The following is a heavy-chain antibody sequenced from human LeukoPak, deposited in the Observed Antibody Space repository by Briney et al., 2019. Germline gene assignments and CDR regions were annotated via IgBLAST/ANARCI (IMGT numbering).Heavy chain of an antibody. CDR1: GFTFSSYA. Sequence: GGSLRLSCAASGFTFSSYAMHWVRQGPGKGLEYVSGISSNGGSTYYANSAKGRFTISRDNSKNTLYLQMGSLRAEDMAVYYCARDLNRSGWYTFDYWGQGTLVTVSS. CDR3: ARDLNRSGWYTFDY. V-gene: IGHV3-64*01. CDR2: ISSNGGST. D-gene: IGHD6-19*01. J-gene: IGHJ4*02.